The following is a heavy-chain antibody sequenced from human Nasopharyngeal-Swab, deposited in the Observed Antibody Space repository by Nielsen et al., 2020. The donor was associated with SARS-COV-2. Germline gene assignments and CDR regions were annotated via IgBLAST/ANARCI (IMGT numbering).Heavy chain of an antibody. J-gene: IGHJ3*02. CDR3: ARSSWREHYGDYASDAFDI. V-gene: IGHV1-69*13. CDR2: IIPIFGTA. Sequence: SVKVSCKASGGTFSSYAISWVRQAPGQGLEWMGGIIPIFGTANYAQKFQGRVTITADESTSTAYMELSSLRSEDTAVYYCARSSWREHYGDYASDAFDIWGQGTMVTVSS. D-gene: IGHD4-17*01. CDR1: GGTFSSYA.